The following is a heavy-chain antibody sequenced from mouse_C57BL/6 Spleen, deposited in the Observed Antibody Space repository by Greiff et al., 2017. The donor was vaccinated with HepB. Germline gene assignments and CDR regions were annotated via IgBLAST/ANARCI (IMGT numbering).Heavy chain of an antibody. CDR3: ARRYGSYRAMDY. Sequence: VQLQQSGAELVMPGASVKLSCKASGYTFTSYWMHWVKQRPGQGLEWIGEIDPSDSYTNYNQKFKGKSTLTVDKSSSTAYMQLSSLTSEDSAVYYCARRYGSYRAMDYWGQRTSVTVSS. J-gene: IGHJ4*01. V-gene: IGHV1-69*01. CDR1: GYTFTSYW. CDR2: IDPSDSYT. D-gene: IGHD1-1*01.